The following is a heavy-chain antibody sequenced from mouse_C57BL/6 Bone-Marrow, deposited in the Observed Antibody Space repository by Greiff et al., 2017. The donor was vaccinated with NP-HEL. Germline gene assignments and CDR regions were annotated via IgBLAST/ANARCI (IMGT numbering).Heavy chain of an antibody. J-gene: IGHJ4*01. CDR1: GYTFTSYN. Sequence: LQESGAELVRPGASVKMSCKASGYTFTSYNMHWVKQTPRQGLEWIGSIYPGNGDTSYNHKFKGKATLTVDKSSSTAYMQLSSLTSEDSAVYFCARWDGNLYAMDYWGQGTSVTVSS. CDR2: IYPGNGDT. CDR3: ARWDGNLYAMDY. D-gene: IGHD2-1*01. V-gene: IGHV1-12*01.